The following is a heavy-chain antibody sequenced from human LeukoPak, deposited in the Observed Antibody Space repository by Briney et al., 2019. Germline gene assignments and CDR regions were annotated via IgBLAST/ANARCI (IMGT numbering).Heavy chain of an antibody. V-gene: IGHV3-21*01. D-gene: IGHD3-22*01. J-gene: IGHJ4*02. CDR2: ISSSSSYI. CDR1: GFTFSSYA. CDR3: ARADYYGSSGYCFDY. Sequence: GGSLRLSCAASGFTFSSYAMHWVRQAPGKGLGWVSSISSSSSYIYYADSVKGRFTISRDNAKNSLYLQMNSLRAEDTAVYYCARADYYGSSGYCFDYWGQGTLVTVSS.